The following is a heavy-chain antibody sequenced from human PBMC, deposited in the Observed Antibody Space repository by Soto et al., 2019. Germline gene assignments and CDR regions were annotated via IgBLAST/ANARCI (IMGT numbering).Heavy chain of an antibody. CDR3: ARGGALTTVVNGAFEI. Sequence: SETLSLTCTVSGGSISSGGYYWSWVRQHPGKGLEWIGYIYYSGSTYYTPSLKSRLTMSVDPSKNQFSLKLNSVTAADTAVYYCARGGALTTVVNGAFEIWGQGSMVPVSS. V-gene: IGHV4-31*03. CDR2: IYYSGST. D-gene: IGHD4-17*01. CDR1: GGSISSGGYY. J-gene: IGHJ3*02.